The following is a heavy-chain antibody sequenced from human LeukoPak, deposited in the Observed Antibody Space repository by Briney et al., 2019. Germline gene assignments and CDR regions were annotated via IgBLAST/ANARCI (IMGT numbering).Heavy chain of an antibody. CDR2: INPSGGAP. V-gene: IGHV1-46*01. CDR1: GYTFTSYY. CDR3: ARKVYASNDYYYEYYLDY. Sequence: ASVKVSCTASGYTFTSYYIHWVRQAPGQGLEWMGMINPSGGAPSFAQKFQDRVTMTTDTSTSTAYMEVSSLRSEDTAVYYCARKVYASNDYYYEYYLDYWGQGTLVTVSS. J-gene: IGHJ4*02. D-gene: IGHD3-22*01.